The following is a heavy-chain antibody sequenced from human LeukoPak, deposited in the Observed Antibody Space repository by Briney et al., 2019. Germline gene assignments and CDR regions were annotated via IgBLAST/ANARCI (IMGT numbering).Heavy chain of an antibody. V-gene: IGHV3-21*04. D-gene: IGHD1-26*01. J-gene: IGHJ4*02. CDR1: GFTFSSYS. Sequence: GGSLRLSCAASGFTFSSYSMNWVRQAPGKGLEWVSSISSSSSYIYYADSVKGRFTISRDNSKKTLYLQMNSLRAEDTAVYYCARRSYYDLDYFDYWGQGTLVTVSS. CDR2: ISSSSSYI. CDR3: ARRSYYDLDYFDY.